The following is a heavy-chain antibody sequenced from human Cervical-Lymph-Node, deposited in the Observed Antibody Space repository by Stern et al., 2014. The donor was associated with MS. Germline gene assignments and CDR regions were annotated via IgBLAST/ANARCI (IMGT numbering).Heavy chain of an antibody. CDR2: INPSGGST. CDR3: AREVAGHRLGMMDV. D-gene: IGHD6-19*01. Sequence: VQLVESGAEVKKPGAPVKVSCKASGYTFPSYYMHWVRQAPGQGLEWMRIINPSGGSTSYAQKFQGRVTMTRDTSTSTVYMELSSLRSEDTAVYYCAREVAGHRLGMMDVWGQGTTVTVSS. V-gene: IGHV1-46*01. CDR1: GYTFPSYY. J-gene: IGHJ6*02.